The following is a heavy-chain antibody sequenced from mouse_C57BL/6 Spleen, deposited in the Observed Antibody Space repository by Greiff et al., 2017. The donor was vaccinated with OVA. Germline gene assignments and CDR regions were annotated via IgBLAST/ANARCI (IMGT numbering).Heavy chain of an antibody. CDR3: ARDYGSSYGFAY. CDR2: IQPNSGST. V-gene: IGHV1-64*01. Sequence: QVQLQQPGAELVKPGASVKLSCKASGYTFTSYWMHWVKQRPGQGLEWIGMIQPNSGSTNYNEKFKSKATLTVDKSSSTAYMQLSSLTSEDSAVYYCARDYGSSYGFAYWGQGTLVTVSA. D-gene: IGHD1-1*01. J-gene: IGHJ3*01. CDR1: GYTFTSYW.